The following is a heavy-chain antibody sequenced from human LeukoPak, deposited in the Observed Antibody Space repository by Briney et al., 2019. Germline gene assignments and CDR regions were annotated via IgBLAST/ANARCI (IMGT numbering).Heavy chain of an antibody. J-gene: IGHJ3*01. Sequence: GGSLRLSCAASGFTFSSYWTSWVRQAPGKGLEWVANIKQDGSEKYYVDSVKGRFTISRDNAKNSLYLQMNSLRAEDTAVYYCARDSAWGQGTMVTVSS. CDR1: GFTFSSYW. V-gene: IGHV3-7*01. CDR2: IKQDGSEK. D-gene: IGHD6-25*01. CDR3: ARDSA.